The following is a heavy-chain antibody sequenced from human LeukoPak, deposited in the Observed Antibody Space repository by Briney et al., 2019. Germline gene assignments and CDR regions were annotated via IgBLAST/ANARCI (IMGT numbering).Heavy chain of an antibody. Sequence: ASVKVSCKVSGYTLTELSMHLVRQAPGKGLEWMEGFDPEDGETIYAQKFQGRVTMTEDTSTDTAYMELSSLRSEDTAVYYCATDGPFPYYYDSSGYSPDDYWGQGTLVTVSS. D-gene: IGHD3-22*01. V-gene: IGHV1-24*01. CDR1: GYTLTELS. CDR2: FDPEDGET. J-gene: IGHJ4*02. CDR3: ATDGPFPYYYDSSGYSPDDY.